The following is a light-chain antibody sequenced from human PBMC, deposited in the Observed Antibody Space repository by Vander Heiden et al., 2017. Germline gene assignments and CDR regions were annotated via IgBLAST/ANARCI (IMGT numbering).Light chain of an antibody. CDR1: QNIGEY. CDR3: QQSYSPLLT. CDR2: AAY. J-gene: IGKJ4*01. V-gene: IGKV1-39*01. Sequence: DIQLTQSPSSLSASVGDRITISCRPSQNIGEYLNWYQQKPGRAPTLLISAAYNLQSGVPSRFSGTGSGTDFTLTISNLQPEDSATYFCQQSYSPLLTFGGGTKVEI.